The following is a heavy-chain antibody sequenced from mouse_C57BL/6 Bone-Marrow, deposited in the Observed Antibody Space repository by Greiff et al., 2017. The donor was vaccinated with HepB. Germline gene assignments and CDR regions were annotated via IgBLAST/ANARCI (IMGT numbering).Heavy chain of an antibody. CDR2: IYPGDGDT. J-gene: IGHJ4*01. CDR1: GYAFSSSW. CDR3: ARSYYGTYAMDY. Sequence: QVQLKQSGPELVKPGASVKISCKASGYAFSSSWMNWVKQRPGKGLEWIGRIYPGDGDTNYNGKFKGKATLTADKSSSTAYMQLSSLTSEDSAVYFCARSYYGTYAMDYWGQGTSVTVSS. D-gene: IGHD1-1*01. V-gene: IGHV1-82*01.